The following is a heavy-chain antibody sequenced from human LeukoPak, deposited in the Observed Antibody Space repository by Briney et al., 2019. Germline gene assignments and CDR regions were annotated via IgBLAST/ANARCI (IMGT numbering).Heavy chain of an antibody. CDR1: GFTFSSYG. CDR2: ISYDGSNK. CDR3: AKHPQVDYDSDQDY. V-gene: IGHV3-30*18. D-gene: IGHD3-3*01. J-gene: IGHJ4*02. Sequence: PGGSLRLSCAASGFTFSSYGMHWVRQAPGKGREWVAVISYDGSNKYYAASVKGRFTISRDNSKNTLYLQMNSLRAEDTAVYYCAKHPQVDYDSDQDYWGQGTLVTVSS.